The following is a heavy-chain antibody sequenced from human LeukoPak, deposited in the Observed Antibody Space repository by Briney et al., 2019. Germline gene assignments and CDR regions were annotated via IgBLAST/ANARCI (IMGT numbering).Heavy chain of an antibody. V-gene: IGHV1-69*13. J-gene: IGHJ1*01. CDR3: ARGTDSSGYYYVASVHFQH. CDR2: IIPIFGTA. CDR1: GGTFSSYA. D-gene: IGHD3-22*01. Sequence: SVKVSCKASGGTFSSYAISWVRQAPGQGLEWMGGIIPIFGTANYAQKFQGRVTITADESTSTAYMELSSLRSEDTAVYYCARGTDSSGYYYVASVHFQHWGQGTLVTVSS.